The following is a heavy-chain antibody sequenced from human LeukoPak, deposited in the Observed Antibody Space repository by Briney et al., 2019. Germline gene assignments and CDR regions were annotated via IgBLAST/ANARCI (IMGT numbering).Heavy chain of an antibody. CDR1: GYTFTGYY. CDR2: IIPIFGTA. V-gene: IGHV1-69*13. J-gene: IGHJ4*02. D-gene: IGHD4/OR15-4a*01. CDR3: ASGRLVYGGLDY. Sequence: ASVKVSCKASGYTFTGYYMHWVRQAPGQGLEWMGRIIPIFGTANYAQKFQGRVTITADESTSTAYMELSSLRSEDTAVYYCASGRLVYGGLDYWGQGTLVTVSS.